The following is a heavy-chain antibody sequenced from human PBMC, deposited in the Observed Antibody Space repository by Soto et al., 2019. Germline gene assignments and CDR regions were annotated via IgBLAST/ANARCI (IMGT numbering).Heavy chain of an antibody. CDR3: AKDTANVDYYYYGMDV. CDR1: GFTFSSYA. V-gene: IGHV3-23*01. J-gene: IGHJ6*02. Sequence: PGGSLRLSCAASGFTFSSYAMNWVRQTPGKGLDWVSVITGSGGKTYYADSVKGRFTISRDNSKNTLYLQMNSLRAEDTAVYYCAKDTANVDYYYYGMDVWGQGTAVTV. D-gene: IGHD2-21*01. CDR2: ITGSGGKT.